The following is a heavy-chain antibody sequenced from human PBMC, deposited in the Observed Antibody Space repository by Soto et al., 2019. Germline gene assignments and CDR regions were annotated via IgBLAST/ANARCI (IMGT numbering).Heavy chain of an antibody. CDR3: AHYYDFWSCYYFNWFDP. CDR1: GFSLSTSGVG. Sequence: QITLKESGPTLVKPTQTLTLTCTFSGFSLSTSGVGVGWIRQPPGKALEWLALIYWDDDKRYSPSLKSRLTITMDTSKNQVVLTMTNMDPVDTATYYCAHYYDFWSCYYFNWFDPWGQGTLVTVSS. CDR2: IYWDDDK. J-gene: IGHJ5*02. V-gene: IGHV2-5*02. D-gene: IGHD3-3*01.